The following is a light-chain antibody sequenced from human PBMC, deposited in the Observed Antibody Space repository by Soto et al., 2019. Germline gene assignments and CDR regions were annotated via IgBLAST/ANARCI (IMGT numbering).Light chain of an antibody. CDR3: QQYNDWPPYT. V-gene: IGKV3-15*01. Sequence: EIVMAQSPVILSVSPGERATLSCRASQSVSVNLVWYQQKPGQAPRLLIYGASSRAPGIPARFSGSGYGTEFTLTISSLQSEDFAVYYCQQYNDWPPYTFGQGTKLEIK. CDR1: QSVSVN. J-gene: IGKJ2*01. CDR2: GAS.